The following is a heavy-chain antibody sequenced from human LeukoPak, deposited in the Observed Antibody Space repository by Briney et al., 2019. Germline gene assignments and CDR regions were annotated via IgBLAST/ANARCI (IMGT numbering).Heavy chain of an antibody. CDR2: VYYSGST. CDR3: ARDPRSAAGTSQMRWDV. D-gene: IGHD6-13*01. J-gene: IGHJ6*02. Sequence: SETLSLTCTVSGDSIRDYYWTWIRQSPGKGLEWIGNVYYSGSTNYNPSLTSRVTILIDTSKTPFSLKLSSVTAADTAVYYCARDPRSAAGTSQMRWDVWGQGTTVTVSS. V-gene: IGHV4-59*01. CDR1: GDSIRDYY.